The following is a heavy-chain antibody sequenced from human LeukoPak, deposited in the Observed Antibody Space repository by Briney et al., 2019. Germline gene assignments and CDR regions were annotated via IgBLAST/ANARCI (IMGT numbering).Heavy chain of an antibody. CDR3: AKGDGDYFYYYYMDV. CDR1: GFTLSSYA. CDR2: ISVSGNT. D-gene: IGHD4-17*01. Sequence: PGGSLRLSCAASGFTLSSYAMSWVRQAPGKGLEWVSAISVSGNTYHADSVKGRFTISRDNSKNTLYLQMNSLRAEDTAVYYCAKGDGDYFYYYYMDVWGKGTTVTISS. V-gene: IGHV3-23*01. J-gene: IGHJ6*03.